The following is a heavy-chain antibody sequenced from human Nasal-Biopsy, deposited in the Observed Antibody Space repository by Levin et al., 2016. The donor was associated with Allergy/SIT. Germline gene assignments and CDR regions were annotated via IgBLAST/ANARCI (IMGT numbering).Heavy chain of an antibody. CDR3: ARRTMRGRQGGYFYSGLDV. J-gene: IGHJ6*02. CDR2: MYSSGST. Sequence: SETLSLTCSVSGGSVTGGSQYWNWIRQPAGKGLEWIGYMYSSGSTTYSPSFKSRVNMSIDRSKNQFSLKVNSVTAADTAVYFCARRTMRGRQGGYFYSGLDVWGPGTTVTVSS. V-gene: IGHV4-61*01. CDR1: GGSVTGGSQY. D-gene: IGHD2-15*01.